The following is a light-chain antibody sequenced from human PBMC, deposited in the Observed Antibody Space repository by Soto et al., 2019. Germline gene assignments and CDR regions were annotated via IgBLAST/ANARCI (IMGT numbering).Light chain of an antibody. CDR3: TSYTSSATLVV. Sequence: QSVLTQPASVSGSPGQPITISCTGTSSDVGRFNYVSWYQQYPGKAPKLMIYEVTNRPSGVSHRFSGSKSGNTASLTISGLQAEDEADYYCTSYTSSATLVVFGGGTKLTVL. CDR1: SSDVGRFNY. CDR2: EVT. V-gene: IGLV2-14*01. J-gene: IGLJ2*01.